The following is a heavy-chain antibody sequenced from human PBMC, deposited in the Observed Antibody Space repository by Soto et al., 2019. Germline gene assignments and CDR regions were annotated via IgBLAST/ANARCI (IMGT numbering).Heavy chain of an antibody. CDR3: ARDGREASGMDV. CDR1: GGSISIHY. CDR2: IYYRGGT. J-gene: IGHJ6*02. Sequence: LTCTVSGGSISIHYWSWVRQAPGKGLEWIGHIYYRGGTTYNPSLRSRSTIYVDTSNNQFSLKLNSVTTADTAVYYCARDGREASGMDVWGQGTTGTVSS. D-gene: IGHD1-26*01. V-gene: IGHV4-59*11.